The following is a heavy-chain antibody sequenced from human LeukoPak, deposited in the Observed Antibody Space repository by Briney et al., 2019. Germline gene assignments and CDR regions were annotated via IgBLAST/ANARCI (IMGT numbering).Heavy chain of an antibody. CDR3: AKDRGEQWLVTSFDY. V-gene: IGHV3-23*01. CDR2: INGGGGST. Sequence: GRSLRLSCAASGFTFTSYAISWVRQAPGKGLEWVSIINGGGGSTYYADSVKGRFTISRDNSKNTLYLQMNSLRPEDTAVYYCAKDRGEQWLVTSFDYWGQGTLVTVSS. J-gene: IGHJ4*02. D-gene: IGHD6-19*01. CDR1: GFTFTSYA.